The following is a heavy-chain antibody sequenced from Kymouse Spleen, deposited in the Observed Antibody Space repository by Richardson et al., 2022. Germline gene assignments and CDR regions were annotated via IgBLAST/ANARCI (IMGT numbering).Heavy chain of an antibody. V-gene: IGHV3-74*01. Sequence: EVQLVESGGGLVQPGGSLRLSCAASGFTFSSYWMHWVRQAPGKGLVWVSRINSDGSSTSYADSVKGRFTISRDNAKNTLYLQMNSLRAEDTAVYYCARALVLRYFDWSPFDYWGQGTLVTVSS. D-gene: IGHD3-9*01. CDR1: GFTFSSYW. J-gene: IGHJ4*02. CDR3: ARALVLRYFDWSPFDY. CDR2: INSDGSST.